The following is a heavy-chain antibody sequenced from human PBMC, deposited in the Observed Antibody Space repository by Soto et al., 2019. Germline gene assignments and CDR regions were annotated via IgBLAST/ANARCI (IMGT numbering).Heavy chain of an antibody. CDR3: ARDPPYYDFWSGYSYGAFDI. V-gene: IGHV6-1*01. Sequence: QSQTLSLTCAISGDSVSSNSAAWNWIRQSPSRGLEWLGRTYYRSKWYNDYAVSVKSRITINPDTSKNQFSLQLNSVTPEDTAVYYCARDPPYYDFWSGYSYGAFDIWGQGTMVTVSS. CDR2: TYYRSKWYN. J-gene: IGHJ3*02. CDR1: GDSVSSNSAA. D-gene: IGHD3-3*01.